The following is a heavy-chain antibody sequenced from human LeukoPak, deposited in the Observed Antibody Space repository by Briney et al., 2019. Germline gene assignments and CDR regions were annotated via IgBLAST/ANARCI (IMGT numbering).Heavy chain of an antibody. J-gene: IGHJ4*02. Sequence: GGSLRLSCAASGFTFSSYGMHWVRQSPGKGLVWVSRITNDGSNTVYADSVEGRFTISRDNAKNSLYLQMNSLRAEDTAVYYCARDKVVGATALDYWGQGTLVTVSS. CDR1: GFTFSSYG. CDR3: ARDKVVGATALDY. CDR2: ITNDGSNT. V-gene: IGHV3-74*01. D-gene: IGHD1-26*01.